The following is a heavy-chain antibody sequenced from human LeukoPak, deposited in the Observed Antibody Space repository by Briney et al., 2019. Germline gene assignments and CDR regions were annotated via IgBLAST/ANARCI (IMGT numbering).Heavy chain of an antibody. V-gene: IGHV3-48*03. CDR1: GFAFRTYE. CDR3: ARESRAGYDYVWESYRYTGLDY. D-gene: IGHD3-16*02. J-gene: IGHJ4*02. Sequence: GGSLRLSCAASGFAFRTYEMNWVRQAPGKGLEWVSYISSSGSTIYYADSVKGRFTISRDNAKNSLYLQMSSLRAEDTAVYYCARESRAGYDYVWESYRYTGLDYWGQGTLVTVSS. CDR2: ISSSGSTI.